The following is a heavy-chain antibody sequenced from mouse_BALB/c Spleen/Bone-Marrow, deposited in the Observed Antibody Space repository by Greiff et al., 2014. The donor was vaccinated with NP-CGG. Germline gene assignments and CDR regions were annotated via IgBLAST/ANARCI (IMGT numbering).Heavy chain of an antibody. CDR3: ARGGYDDAVDY. CDR1: GYSITSDYA. D-gene: IGHD2-14*01. J-gene: IGHJ4*01. CDR2: ISYSGST. Sequence: QSGPGLVKPSQSLSLTCTVTGYSITSDYAWNWIRQFPGNKLEWMGYISYSGSTSYNPSLKSRISITRDTSKNQFFLQLKSVTTEDTATYYCARGGYDDAVDYWGQGTSVTVSS. V-gene: IGHV3-2*02.